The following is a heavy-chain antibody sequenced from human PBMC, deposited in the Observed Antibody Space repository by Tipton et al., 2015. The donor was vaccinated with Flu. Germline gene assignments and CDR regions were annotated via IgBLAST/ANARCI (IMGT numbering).Heavy chain of an antibody. CDR1: GGSISSYY. CDR2: IFYTGDT. D-gene: IGHD6-13*01. CDR3: ATLQAPPGPPS. Sequence: LRLSCTVSGGSISSYYWNWIRQPPGKGLEWIGYIFYTGDTSYNPSLKSRVTISTETSKNQFSLKLTSVTAADTAVYYCATLQAPPGPPSWGQGTLVTVSS. J-gene: IGHJ5*02. V-gene: IGHV4-59*12.